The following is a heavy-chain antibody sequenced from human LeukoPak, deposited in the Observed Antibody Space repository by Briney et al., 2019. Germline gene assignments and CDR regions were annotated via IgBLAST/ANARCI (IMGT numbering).Heavy chain of an antibody. Sequence: GGTLRLSCAASGFTLSSYEMNWVRQAPGKGLEWVSYISSSGSSIYYADSVKGRFTIYRDNAKNSLYLQMNSLRAEDTAVYYCAGAADCSGGSCYYYYMDVWGKGTTVTVSS. CDR1: GFTLSSYE. CDR3: AGAADCSGGSCYYYYMDV. V-gene: IGHV3-48*03. CDR2: ISSSGSSI. J-gene: IGHJ6*03. D-gene: IGHD2-15*01.